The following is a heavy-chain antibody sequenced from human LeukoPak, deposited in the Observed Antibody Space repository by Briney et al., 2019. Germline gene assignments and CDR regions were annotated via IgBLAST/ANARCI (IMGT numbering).Heavy chain of an antibody. J-gene: IGHJ4*02. V-gene: IGHV3-23*01. CDR2: ISGSGGST. Sequence: SGGSLRLSCAASGFSVSSNYLSWVRQAPGKGLEWVSAISGSGGSTYYADSVKDRFTISRDNSKNTLYLQMNSLRAEDTAVYYCAKDYRSDYWGQGTLVTVSS. CDR3: AKDYRSDY. D-gene: IGHD4-11*01. CDR1: GFSVSSNY.